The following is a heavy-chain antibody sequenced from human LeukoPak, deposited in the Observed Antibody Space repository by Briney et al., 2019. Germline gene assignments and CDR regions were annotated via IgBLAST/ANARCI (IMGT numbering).Heavy chain of an antibody. CDR3: ADDFGD. CDR2: IYPSGTT. Sequence: SETLSLTCTVSGGSISSYYWQWIRQPAGKGLEWIGRIYPSGTTHYNPSLKSRVTMSVDTSKNQFSLKLTSVTAADTAVYYCADDFGDWGQGTLVTVSS. V-gene: IGHV4-4*07. J-gene: IGHJ4*02. D-gene: IGHD4-17*01. CDR1: GGSISSYY.